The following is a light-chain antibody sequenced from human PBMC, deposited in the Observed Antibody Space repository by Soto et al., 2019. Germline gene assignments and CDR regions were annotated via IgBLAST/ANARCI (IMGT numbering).Light chain of an antibody. CDR2: GAS. CDR3: QQYGSSPFT. CDR1: QSVSSSY. Sequence: EIVLTQSPGTLSLSPGERATLSCRASQSVSSSYLAWYQQKPGQTPRLLFYGASTRATGIPDGFSVSGSGTDFPLTISRLEPEDVAVYYGQQYGSSPFTFGPGTKVDIK. J-gene: IGKJ3*01. V-gene: IGKV3-20*01.